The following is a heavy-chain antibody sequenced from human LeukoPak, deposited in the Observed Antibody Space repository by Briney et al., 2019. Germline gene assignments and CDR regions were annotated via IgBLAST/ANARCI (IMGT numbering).Heavy chain of an antibody. Sequence: SETLSLTCAVSGYSISSGYHWGWIRQSPGKGLEWIGFMYHSGSTYYDPSLKSRVTISVDTSKNQFPLKLSSVTAADTAVYYCARRIVSSSSGFDYWGQGTLVTVPS. D-gene: IGHD6-6*01. CDR1: GYSISSGYH. V-gene: IGHV4-38-2*01. CDR3: ARRIVSSSSGFDY. J-gene: IGHJ4*02. CDR2: MYHSGST.